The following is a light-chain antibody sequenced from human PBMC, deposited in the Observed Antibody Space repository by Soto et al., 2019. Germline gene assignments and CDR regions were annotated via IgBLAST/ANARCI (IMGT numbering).Light chain of an antibody. CDR3: ASWDDTLL. J-gene: IGLJ2*01. Sequence: QSVLTQPPSASGTPGQRVTISCSGGSSNIGTNHVYWYQHLPGAAPKLLIARNNQRPSGVPDRFSASKSGTSASLTIGGLRSEDEGDYYCASWDDTLLFGGGTKLTVL. CDR2: RNN. CDR1: SSNIGTNH. V-gene: IGLV1-47*01.